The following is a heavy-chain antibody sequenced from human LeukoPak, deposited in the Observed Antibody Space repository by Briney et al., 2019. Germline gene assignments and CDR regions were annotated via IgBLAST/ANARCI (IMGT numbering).Heavy chain of an antibody. CDR2: IRYDGSNK. CDR3: AKDSRVPAAIPTYYYYYMDV. D-gene: IGHD2-2*02. V-gene: IGHV3-30*02. CDR1: GFTFSSYA. Sequence: GGSLRLSCAASGFTFSSYAMSWVRQAPGKGLEWVAFIRYDGSNKYYADSVKGRFTISRDNSKNTLYLQMNSLRAEDTAVYYCAKDSRVPAAIPTYYYYYMDVWGKGTTVTVSS. J-gene: IGHJ6*03.